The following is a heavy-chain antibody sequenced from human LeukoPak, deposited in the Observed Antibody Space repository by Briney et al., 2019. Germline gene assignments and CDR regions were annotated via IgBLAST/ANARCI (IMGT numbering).Heavy chain of an antibody. V-gene: IGHV5-51*01. J-gene: IGHJ4*02. Sequence: HGASLKISCKGPGYLFTSYWIGWVRQMPGKGLEWMGIIYPGDSDTRYSPSFRGQVTISADRSITTAYLQWSSLKASDSAIYYCAASAGTVNFDYWGQGTLVTVSS. CDR1: GYLFTSYW. CDR3: AASAGTVNFDY. CDR2: IYPGDSDT. D-gene: IGHD6-13*01.